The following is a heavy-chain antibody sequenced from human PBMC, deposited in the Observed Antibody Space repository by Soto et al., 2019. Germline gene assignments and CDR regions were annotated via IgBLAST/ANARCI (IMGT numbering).Heavy chain of an antibody. Sequence: GASVKVSCKASGFTFTSSAVQWVRQARGQRLEWIGWIVVGSGNTNYAQKFQERVTITRDMSTSTAYMELSSLRSEDTAVYYCAAHHRYYGSVQSDYWGQGTLVTVSS. J-gene: IGHJ4*02. CDR3: AAHHRYYGSVQSDY. CDR1: GFTFTSSA. CDR2: IVVGSGNT. V-gene: IGHV1-58*01. D-gene: IGHD3-10*01.